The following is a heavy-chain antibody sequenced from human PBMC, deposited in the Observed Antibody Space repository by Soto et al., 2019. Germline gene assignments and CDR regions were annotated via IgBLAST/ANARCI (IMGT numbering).Heavy chain of an antibody. CDR1: GFIFSTYA. CDR2: IDQSGGTA. CDR3: AHPRGYGVFDAVDI. D-gene: IGHD4-17*01. Sequence: EVQLLESGGGLVQPGGSLRLSCAASGFIFSTYAMNWVRQAPGKGLELVASIDQSGGTAYYAESVRGRFAISSDNSINTLYLQMSSLRAEDTALYYCAHPRGYGVFDAVDIWGQGTMVTVSS. J-gene: IGHJ3*02. V-gene: IGHV3-23*01.